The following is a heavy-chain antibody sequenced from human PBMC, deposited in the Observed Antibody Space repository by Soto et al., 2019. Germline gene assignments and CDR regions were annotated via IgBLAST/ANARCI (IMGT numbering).Heavy chain of an antibody. J-gene: IGHJ6*02. V-gene: IGHV1-69*13. CDR3: ARGGLADGMDV. D-gene: IGHD6-13*01. CDR2: IIPIFDAA. CDR1: GGTFTSYA. Sequence: SVKVSCKAFGGTFTSYAFSWVRQAPGQGLEWMGVIIPIFDAANYAQKFQGRVTITADESTSTAYMELNSLRSEDTAVYFCARGGLADGMDVWGQGTTVTVSS.